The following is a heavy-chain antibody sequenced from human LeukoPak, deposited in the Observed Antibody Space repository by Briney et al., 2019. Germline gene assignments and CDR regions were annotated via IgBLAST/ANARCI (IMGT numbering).Heavy chain of an antibody. CDR3: ARGSSYDYVWGSYRFEALFDY. CDR2: IYYSGST. Sequence: SETLSLTCTVSGGSISSYYWSWIRQPPGKGLEWVGYIYYSGSTNYNPSLKSRVTISVDTSKNQFSLKLSSVTAADTAVYYCARGSSYDYVWGSYRFEALFDYWGRGTLVTVSS. V-gene: IGHV4-59*01. D-gene: IGHD3-16*02. J-gene: IGHJ4*02. CDR1: GGSISSYY.